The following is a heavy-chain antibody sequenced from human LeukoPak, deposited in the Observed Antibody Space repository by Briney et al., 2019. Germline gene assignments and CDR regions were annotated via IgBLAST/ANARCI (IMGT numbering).Heavy chain of an antibody. J-gene: IGHJ5*02. D-gene: IGHD6-13*01. CDR2: NYYSGST. CDR1: GGSISSYY. Sequence: SETLSLTCTVSGGSISSYYWSWIRQPPGKGLEWIGYNYYSGSTNYNPSLKSRVTISVDTSKNQFSVKLSSVTAADTAVYNCAREHIAAAGRFDPWGQGTLVTVSS. CDR3: AREHIAAAGRFDP. V-gene: IGHV4-59*01.